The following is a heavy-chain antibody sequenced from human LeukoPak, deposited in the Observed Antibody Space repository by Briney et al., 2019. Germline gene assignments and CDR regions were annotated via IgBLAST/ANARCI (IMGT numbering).Heavy chain of an antibody. D-gene: IGHD5-18*01. CDR1: GYRFISYW. Sequence: GESLKISCKGSGYRFISYWIGWVRQMPGKGLEWMGIIYPGDSDTRYSPSFQGQVTISADESISTAYLQWSSLKASDTAMYYCARNIQLWPGVVDYWGQGTLGTVPS. V-gene: IGHV5-51*01. CDR2: IYPGDSDT. J-gene: IGHJ4*02. CDR3: ARNIQLWPGVVDY.